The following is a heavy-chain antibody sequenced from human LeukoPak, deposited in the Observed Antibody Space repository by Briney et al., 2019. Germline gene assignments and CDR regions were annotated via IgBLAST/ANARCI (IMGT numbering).Heavy chain of an antibody. CDR1: GGSISSSSYY. V-gene: IGHV4-39*07. CDR2: IYYSGST. Sequence: SETLSLTCTVSGGSISSSSYYWGWIRQPPGKGLEWIGSIYYSGSTYYNPSLKSRVTISVDTSKNQFSLKLSSVTAADTAVYYCARVRGGYEAIDIWGQGTMVTVSS. D-gene: IGHD3-16*01. CDR3: ARVRGGYEAIDI. J-gene: IGHJ3*02.